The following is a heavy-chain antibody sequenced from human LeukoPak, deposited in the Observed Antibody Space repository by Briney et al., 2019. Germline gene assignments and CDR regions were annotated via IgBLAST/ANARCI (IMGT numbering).Heavy chain of an antibody. CDR1: GGSISSSSYY. Sequence: TSVTLSLTCTVSGGSISSSSYYWGWIRQPPGKGLEWIGSTFYSGSTYYNPSLKSRVTISVDTSKNQFSLKLSSVTAADTAVYYCARRTDFWSRLINYWGQGTLFPVSS. CDR2: TFYSGST. J-gene: IGHJ4*02. D-gene: IGHD3-3*01. V-gene: IGHV4-39*01. CDR3: ARRTDFWSRLINY.